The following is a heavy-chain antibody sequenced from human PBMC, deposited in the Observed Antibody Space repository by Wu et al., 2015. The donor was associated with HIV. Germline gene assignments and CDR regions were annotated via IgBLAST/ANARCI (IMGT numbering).Heavy chain of an antibody. J-gene: IGHJ3*02. Sequence: QVQLVQSGAEVKKPGASVKVSCKAFGYTFTDYYMHWVRQAPGQGLEWMGWINLNSGGTKYAQNFQGRVTMTRDTSISTAYMELNRLRSDDTAVYYCAREGHLVGATPDAFDIWGQGTSGHRLF. D-gene: IGHD1-26*01. CDR3: AREGHLVGATPDAFDI. CDR1: GYTFTDYY. V-gene: IGHV1-2*02. CDR2: INLNSGGT.